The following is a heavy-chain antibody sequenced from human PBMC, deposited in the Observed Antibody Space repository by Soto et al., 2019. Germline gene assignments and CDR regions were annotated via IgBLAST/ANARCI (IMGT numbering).Heavy chain of an antibody. J-gene: IGHJ4*02. CDR1: GFTFSSYA. CDR3: AKFVVYSYGPHGYCSGGSCYTYFDY. Sequence: EVQLLESGGGLVQPGGSLRLSCAASGFTFSSYAMSWVRQAPGKGLEWVSAISGSGGSTYYADSVKGRFTISRDNSKNMLYLQMNSLRAEDTAVYYCAKFVVYSYGPHGYCSGGSCYTYFDYWGQGTLVTVSS. V-gene: IGHV3-23*01. D-gene: IGHD2-15*01. CDR2: ISGSGGST.